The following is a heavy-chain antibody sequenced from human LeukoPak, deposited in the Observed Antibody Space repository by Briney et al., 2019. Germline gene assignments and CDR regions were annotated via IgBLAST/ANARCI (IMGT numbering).Heavy chain of an antibody. Sequence: GGSLRLSCAASGFTFSSYGMHWVRQAPGKGLEWVAVISYDGSNKYYADSVKGRFTISRDNSKNTLYLQMNSLRAEDTAVYYCATESLTDYDILTGSPPGYFDYWGQGTLVTVSS. V-gene: IGHV3-30*03. CDR3: ATESLTDYDILTGSPPGYFDY. D-gene: IGHD3-9*01. CDR1: GFTFSSYG. CDR2: ISYDGSNK. J-gene: IGHJ4*02.